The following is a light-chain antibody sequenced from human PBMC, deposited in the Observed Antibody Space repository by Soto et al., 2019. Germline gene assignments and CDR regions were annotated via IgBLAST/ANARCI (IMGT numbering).Light chain of an antibody. CDR3: QHYGSAPLT. V-gene: IGKV3-20*01. J-gene: IGKJ3*01. Sequence: EIVLTQSPGTMSVSPGERVTLSCRASQSVSSNFLAWHQQKPGQAPSLLIYGASSRSGGIPNRFRGSGSGSDFNLTIYSLEPKAFPVAYYQHYGSAPLTFRPGTIVDGK. CDR2: GAS. CDR1: QSVSSNF.